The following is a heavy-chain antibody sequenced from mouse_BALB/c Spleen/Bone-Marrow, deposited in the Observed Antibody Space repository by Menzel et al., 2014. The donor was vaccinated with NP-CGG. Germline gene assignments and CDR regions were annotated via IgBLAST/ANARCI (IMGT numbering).Heavy chain of an antibody. Sequence: DVKLVESGGGLVKPGGSLKLSCAASGFTFSSYTMSWVRQTPEKRLEWVATISSGGGNTYYPDSMKGRFAISRDNAKNNLCLQMSSLRSEDTALYYCARAYYRCPFDYWGQGTTLTVSS. J-gene: IGHJ2*01. V-gene: IGHV5-9*03. CDR3: ARAYYRCPFDY. D-gene: IGHD2-14*01. CDR2: ISSGGGNT. CDR1: GFTFSSYT.